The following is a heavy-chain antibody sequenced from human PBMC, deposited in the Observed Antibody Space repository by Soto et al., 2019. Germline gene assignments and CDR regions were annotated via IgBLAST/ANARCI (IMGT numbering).Heavy chain of an antibody. V-gene: IGHV4-39*01. D-gene: IGHD6-25*01. CDR3: ARRSRRLPTDYFDD. CDR1: GGSISSSSYY. CDR2: IYYSGST. Sequence: SETLSLTCTVSGGSISSSSYYWGWIRQPPGKGLEWIGSIYYSGSTYYNPSLKSRVAISVDTSKNQFSLKLSSVTAADTAVYYCARRSRRLPTDYFDDWGQGTLVTVSS. J-gene: IGHJ4*02.